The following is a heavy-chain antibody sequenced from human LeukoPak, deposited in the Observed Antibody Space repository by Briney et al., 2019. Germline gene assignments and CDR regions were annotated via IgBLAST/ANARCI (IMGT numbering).Heavy chain of an antibody. CDR2: ISYDGSNK. V-gene: IGHV3-30-3*01. CDR1: GFTFSSYA. CDR3: ARPYDTRGYFPDY. D-gene: IGHD3-22*01. Sequence: GGSLRLSCAASGFTFSSYAMHWVRQAPGKGLEWVAVISYDGSNKYYADSVKGRFTISRDNAKNSLYLQTNSLGAEDTAVYYCARPYDTRGYFPDYWGQGTLVTVSS. J-gene: IGHJ4*02.